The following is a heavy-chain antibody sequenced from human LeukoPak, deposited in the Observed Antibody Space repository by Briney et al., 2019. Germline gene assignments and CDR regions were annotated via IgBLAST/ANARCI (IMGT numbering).Heavy chain of an antibody. V-gene: IGHV3-23*01. CDR2: ISGSGGST. D-gene: IGHD2-8*02. J-gene: IGHJ3*02. CDR1: GFTFSSYA. Sequence: GGSLRLSCAASGFTFSSYAMSWVRQAPGKGLEWVSAISGSGGSTYYADSVKGRFTISRDNSKNSLYLQMNSLRAEDTALYYCAKDGTGYSDAFDIWGQGTMVTVSS. CDR3: AKDGTGYSDAFDI.